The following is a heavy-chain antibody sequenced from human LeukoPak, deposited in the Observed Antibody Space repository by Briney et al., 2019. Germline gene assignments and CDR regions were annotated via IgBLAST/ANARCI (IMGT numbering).Heavy chain of an antibody. D-gene: IGHD1-7*01. CDR3: ARQGVGKYNWNFLNWFDP. CDR1: GGSISSRSFY. Sequence: SSETLSLTCTVSGGSISSRSFYWGWIRQPPGKGLEWIGSIYYSGGTYYNPSLKSRVTMSVDTSKNQFSLKLTSVTAADTAVFYCARQGVGKYNWNFLNWFDPWGPGTLVTVSS. V-gene: IGHV4-39*01. J-gene: IGHJ5*02. CDR2: IYYSGGT.